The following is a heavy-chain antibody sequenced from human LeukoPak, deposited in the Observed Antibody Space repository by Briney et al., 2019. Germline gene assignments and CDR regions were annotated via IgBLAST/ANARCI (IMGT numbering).Heavy chain of an antibody. J-gene: IGHJ4*02. CDR1: GGSVWSYY. Sequence: SVTLSVTCTVSGGSVWSYYWSWIRQPDGKGLEWIGRIYSGGSTNHNPSLKSRVTMSVDTSKNQFSLKLSSVTAADTAVYYCAREGRYGDYEGYWGQGTLVTVSS. V-gene: IGHV4-4*07. CDR3: AREGRYGDYEGY. D-gene: IGHD4-17*01. CDR2: IYSGGST.